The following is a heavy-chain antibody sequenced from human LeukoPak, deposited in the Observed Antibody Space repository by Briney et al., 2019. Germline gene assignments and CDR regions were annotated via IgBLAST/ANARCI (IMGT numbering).Heavy chain of an antibody. V-gene: IGHV4-39*01. CDR1: GDPISGISYY. CDR3: ARQGAVGATGLDF. D-gene: IGHD1-26*01. CDR2: IYYSGSS. Sequence: SSETLSLTCSVSGDPISGISYYWGWIRRPPGKGLEWIGKIYYSGSSYNNPSLESRVVISLDTSRNQFSLKLTSVTATDTAVYYCARQGAVGATGLDFWGQGTLVTVSS. J-gene: IGHJ4*02.